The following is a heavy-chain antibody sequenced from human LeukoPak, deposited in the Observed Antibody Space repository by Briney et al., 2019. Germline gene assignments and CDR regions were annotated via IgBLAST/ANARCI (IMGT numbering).Heavy chain of an antibody. V-gene: IGHV1-2*02. D-gene: IGHD2-21*02. CDR3: ARDPIQAYCGGDCYSDWFDP. J-gene: IGHJ5*02. CDR2: INPNSGGT. CDR1: GYTFTGYY. Sequence: GASVKVSCKASGYTFTGYYMHWVRQAPGQGLEWMGWINPNSGGTNYAQKFQGRVTMTRDTPISTAYMELSRLRSDDTAVYYCARDPIQAYCGGDCYSDWFDPWGQGTLVTVSS.